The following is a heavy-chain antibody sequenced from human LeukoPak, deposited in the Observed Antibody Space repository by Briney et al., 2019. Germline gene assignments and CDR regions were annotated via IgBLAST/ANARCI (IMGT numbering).Heavy chain of an antibody. CDR2: IYYSGST. CDR3: ATAEDTVTPAWYFDL. CDR1: GGSISSSSYY. Sequence: SETLSLTCTVSGGSISSSSYYWGWIRQPPGKGLEWIGSIYYSGSTYYNPSLKSRVTISVDTSKNQFSLKLSSVTAADTAVYYCATAEDTVTPAWYFDLWGRGTLVTVSS. V-gene: IGHV4-39*01. D-gene: IGHD4-11*01. J-gene: IGHJ2*01.